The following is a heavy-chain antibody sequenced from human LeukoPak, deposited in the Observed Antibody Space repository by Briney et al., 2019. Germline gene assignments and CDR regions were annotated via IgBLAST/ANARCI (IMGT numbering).Heavy chain of an antibody. V-gene: IGHV4-59*12. Sequence: PSETLSLTCTVSGGSISSYYWSWIRQPPGKGLEWIGHIYYSGSTNYNPSLKSRVTISVDTSKNQFSLRLSSVTTADTAVYYCARAPTVTDWFDPWGQGTLVTVSS. CDR1: GGSISSYY. J-gene: IGHJ5*02. CDR2: IYYSGST. D-gene: IGHD4-17*01. CDR3: ARAPTVTDWFDP.